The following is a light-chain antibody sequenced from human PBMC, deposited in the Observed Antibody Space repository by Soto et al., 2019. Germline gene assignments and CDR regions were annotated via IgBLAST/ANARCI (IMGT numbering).Light chain of an antibody. CDR1: QSVNNF. CDR3: QQRRNWPPT. CDR2: EAS. J-gene: IGKJ1*01. Sequence: EIVFTQSPATLSLSPGERATLSCRASQSVNNFLAWYQQRPGQAPRLLMYEASNRATGVPARFSGSGSGTDFTPTISSLEPEDFAIYYCQQRRNWPPTFGQGTKVDI. V-gene: IGKV3-11*01.